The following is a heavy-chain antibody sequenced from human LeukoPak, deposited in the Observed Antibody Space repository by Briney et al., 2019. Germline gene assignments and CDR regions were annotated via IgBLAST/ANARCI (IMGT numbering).Heavy chain of an antibody. V-gene: IGHV4-4*02. CDR3: AREYTLYRSGWFLDY. Sequence: SETLSLTCAVSGGSISSSNWWSWLRQPPGKGLEWIGEIYHSGSTNYNPSLKSRVTISVDRSKNQFSLKLSSVTAADTAVYYCAREYTLYRSGWFLDYWGQGAVVTVSS. CDR1: GGSISSSNW. D-gene: IGHD6-19*01. CDR2: IYHSGST. J-gene: IGHJ4*02.